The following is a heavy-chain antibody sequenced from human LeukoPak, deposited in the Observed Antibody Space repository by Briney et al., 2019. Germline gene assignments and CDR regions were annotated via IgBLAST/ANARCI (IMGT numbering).Heavy chain of an antibody. CDR1: GFTFSSYD. CDR3: ARDPSGDSFGSYGMDV. J-gene: IGHJ6*02. V-gene: IGHV3-30*03. CDR2: ISYDGSNK. D-gene: IGHD5-18*01. Sequence: GRSLRLSCAASGFTFSSYDMHWVRQAPGKGLEWVAVISYDGSNKYYAASVKGRFTISRDNSKNTLYLQMNSRRPEDTAVYYCARDPSGDSFGSYGMDVWGQGTTVTVSS.